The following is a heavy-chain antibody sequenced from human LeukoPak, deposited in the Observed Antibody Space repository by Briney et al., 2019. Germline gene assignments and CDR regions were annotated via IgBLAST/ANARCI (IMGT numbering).Heavy chain of an antibody. J-gene: IGHJ4*02. CDR3: ARSLPYGTTWYGRSDF. Sequence: GGSLRLSCAASGFPFNAYWMTWVRQAPGKGLEWVANIRQDGDTKYYVDSLKGRFTISRDNAMNSLYLQMNSLRAEDTAIYYCARSLPYGTTWYGRSDFWGQGTLVTVSS. CDR2: IRQDGDTK. CDR1: GFPFNAYW. D-gene: IGHD6-13*01. V-gene: IGHV3-7*03.